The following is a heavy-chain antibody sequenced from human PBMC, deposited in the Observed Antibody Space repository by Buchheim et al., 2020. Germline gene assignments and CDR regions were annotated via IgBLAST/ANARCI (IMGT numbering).Heavy chain of an antibody. Sequence: EVQLLESGGGLVQPGGSLRLSCVASGFTFSSYAMSWVRQAPGEGLDWVSAISGGGSTFYEESVKGRFTIPRDNSRNMLFLQMNSLRAEDTAVYYCAKGYSDVVDTPMNWGQGTL. CDR3: AKGYSDVVDTPMN. CDR1: GFTFSSYA. V-gene: IGHV3-23*01. CDR2: ISGGGST. D-gene: IGHD5-18*01. J-gene: IGHJ4*02.